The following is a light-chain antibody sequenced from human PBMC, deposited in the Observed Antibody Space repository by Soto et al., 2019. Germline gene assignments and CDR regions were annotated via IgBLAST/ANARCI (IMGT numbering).Light chain of an antibody. V-gene: IGKV3-20*01. CDR3: QQYGSSPRT. J-gene: IGKJ1*01. Sequence: EIVLTQSPGTLSLSPGERATLSCRASQSVSSSYVAWYQQKPGQAPRLLIYAASSRVTGIPDRFSGSGSGTDFTLTISRLEPEDFAVYYCQQYGSSPRTFGQGTKVEIK. CDR2: AAS. CDR1: QSVSSSY.